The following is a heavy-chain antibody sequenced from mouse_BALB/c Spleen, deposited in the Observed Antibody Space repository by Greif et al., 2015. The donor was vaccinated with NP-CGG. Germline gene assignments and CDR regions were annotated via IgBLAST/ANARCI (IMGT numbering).Heavy chain of an antibody. CDR1: GFSLTSYG. Sequence: VKLMESGPGLVAPSQSLSITCTVSGFSLTSYGVHWVRQPPGKGLEWLGVIWAGGSTNYNSALMSRLSISKDNSKSQVFLKMNSLQTDDTAMYYCARDGGTTVDWYFDVWGAGTTVTVSS. J-gene: IGHJ1*01. CDR3: ARDGGTTVDWYFDV. V-gene: IGHV2-9*02. D-gene: IGHD1-1*01. CDR2: IWAGGST.